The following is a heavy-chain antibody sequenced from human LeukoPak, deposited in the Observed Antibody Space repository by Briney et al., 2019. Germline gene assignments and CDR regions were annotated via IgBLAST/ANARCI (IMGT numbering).Heavy chain of an antibody. Sequence: ASVKVPCKASGYTFTSYGISWVRQAPGQGLEWMGWISAYNGNTNYAQKLQGRVTMTTDTSTSTAYMELRSLRSDDTAVYYCARGGDNYYGSGSPRAFDIWGQGTMVTVSS. CDR1: GYTFTSYG. D-gene: IGHD3-10*01. CDR3: ARGGDNYYGSGSPRAFDI. J-gene: IGHJ3*02. V-gene: IGHV1-18*01. CDR2: ISAYNGNT.